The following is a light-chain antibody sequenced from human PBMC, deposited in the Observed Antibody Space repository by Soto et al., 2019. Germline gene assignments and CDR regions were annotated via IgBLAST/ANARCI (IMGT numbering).Light chain of an antibody. CDR3: QQYDNLLT. Sequence: GDRVTITCQASQDISNYLNWYQQKPGKAPKLLIYDASNLETGVPSRFSGSGSGTDFTFTISSLQPEDIATCYCQQYDNLLTFGGGTKVDIK. CDR1: QDISNY. V-gene: IGKV1-33*01. CDR2: DAS. J-gene: IGKJ4*01.